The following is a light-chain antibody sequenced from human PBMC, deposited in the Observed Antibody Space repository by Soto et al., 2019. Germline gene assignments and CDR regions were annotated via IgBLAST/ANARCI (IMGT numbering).Light chain of an antibody. J-gene: IGLJ3*02. V-gene: IGLV2-14*03. CDR3: SSYTSSSTWV. CDR2: DVR. CDR1: HSDVGGFDY. Sequence: QSALIQPASVSGSPGQSITISCTGTHSDVGGFDYVSWFQQYPGRAPKLLIFDVRDRPSGVSNRFSGSKSGNTASLTISGLQAEDEADYYCSSYTSSSTWVFGGGTKVTVL.